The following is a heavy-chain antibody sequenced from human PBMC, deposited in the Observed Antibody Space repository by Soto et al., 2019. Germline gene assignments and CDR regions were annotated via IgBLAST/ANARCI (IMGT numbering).Heavy chain of an antibody. CDR2: VYYSGST. CDR3: ARETLGYCSGGSCYNWFDP. CDR1: GGSISSYY. D-gene: IGHD2-15*01. V-gene: IGHV4-59*01. J-gene: IGHJ5*02. Sequence: SETLSLTCTVSGGSISSYYWSWIRQPPGKGLEWSGYVYYSGSTNYNPSLKSRVTISVDTSKNQFSLKLSSVTAADTAVYYCARETLGYCSGGSCYNWFDPWGQGTLVTVSS.